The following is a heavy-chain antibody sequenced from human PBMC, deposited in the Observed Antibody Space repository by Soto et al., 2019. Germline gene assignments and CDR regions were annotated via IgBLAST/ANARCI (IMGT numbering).Heavy chain of an antibody. CDR1: GDSISSPSYN. J-gene: IGHJ4*02. CDR3: ATVASTHFDS. V-gene: IGHV4-39*01. CDR2: FFYGGRT. Sequence: QVQLQQSGPGLLKPSETLSLTCTGSGDSISSPSYNWGWVRQPPGKGPEWIGSFFYGGRTHYSPSLESRLSISVDTARSQVSLILTSVTAADTAVYYCATVASTHFDSWGQGALVVVSS. D-gene: IGHD1-1*01.